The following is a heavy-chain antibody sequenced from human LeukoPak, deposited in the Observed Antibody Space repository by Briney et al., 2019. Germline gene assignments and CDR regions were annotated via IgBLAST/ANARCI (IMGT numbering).Heavy chain of an antibody. CDR2: ISGSGGTT. CDR1: GFTFSSYA. V-gene: IGHV3-23*01. D-gene: IGHD3-16*01. Sequence: PGGSLRLSCAASGFTFSSYAMSWVRQAPGKWLEWVSVISGSGGTTYYADSVKGRFTISRDNAKNSLYLQMNSLRAEDTAVYYCARDLGGPGAFDYWGQGTLVTVSS. CDR3: ARDLGGPGAFDY. J-gene: IGHJ4*02.